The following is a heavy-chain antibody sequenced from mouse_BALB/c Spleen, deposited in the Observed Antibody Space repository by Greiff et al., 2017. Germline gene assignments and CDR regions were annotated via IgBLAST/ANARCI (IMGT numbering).Heavy chain of an antibody. CDR2: IWSGGST. CDR3: ARKNYGSSKAMDY. J-gene: IGHJ4*01. Sequence: VKLVESGPGLVQPSQSLSITCTVSGFSLTSYGVHWVRQSPGKGLEWLGVIWSGGSTDYNAAFISRLSISKDNSKSQVFFKMNSLQANDTAIYYCARKNYGSSKAMDYWGQGTSVTVSS. D-gene: IGHD1-1*01. CDR1: GFSLTSYG. V-gene: IGHV2-2*02.